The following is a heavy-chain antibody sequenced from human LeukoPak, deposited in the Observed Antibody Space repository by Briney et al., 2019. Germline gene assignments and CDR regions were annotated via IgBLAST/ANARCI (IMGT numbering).Heavy chain of an antibody. V-gene: IGHV1-24*01. D-gene: IGHD1-26*01. CDR1: GYTLTELS. J-gene: IGHJ4*02. Sequence: ASVKVSCKVSGYTLTELSMHWVRQAPGKGLEWMGGFDPEDGETIYAQKFQGRVTMTEDISTDTAYMELSSLRSEDTAVYYCATDRWELYYFDYWGQGTLVTVSS. CDR2: FDPEDGET. CDR3: ATDRWELYYFDY.